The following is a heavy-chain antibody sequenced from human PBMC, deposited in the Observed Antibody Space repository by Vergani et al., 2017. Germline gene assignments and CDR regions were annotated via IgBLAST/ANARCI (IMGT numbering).Heavy chain of an antibody. D-gene: IGHD2-21*01. V-gene: IGHV3-9*01. CDR1: GFTFDDYA. CDR3: AKVASLRSYYYYYYMDV. CDR2: ISWNSGRI. Sequence: EVQLVESGGGLVQPGRSLRLSCAASGFTFDDYAMHWVRQAPGKGLEWVSGISWNSGRIGYADSVKGRITISRDNAKNSLYLQMNSLRAEDTALYYCAKVASLRSYYYYYYMDVWGKGP. J-gene: IGHJ6*03.